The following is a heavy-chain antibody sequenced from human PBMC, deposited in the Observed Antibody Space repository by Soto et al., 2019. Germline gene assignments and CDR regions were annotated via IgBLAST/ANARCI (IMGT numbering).Heavy chain of an antibody. CDR1: GFTFSSYD. J-gene: IGHJ6*02. CDR2: IGTAGDT. D-gene: IGHD3-22*01. V-gene: IGHV3-13*01. Sequence: GGSLRLSCAASGFTFSSYDMHWVRQATGKGLEWVSAIGTAGDTYYPGSVKGRFTISRENAENSLYLQMNSLRAGDTAVYYCARSYYYYDSSGSPFGYYYGMDVWGQGTTVTVSS. CDR3: ARSYYYYDSSGSPFGYYYGMDV.